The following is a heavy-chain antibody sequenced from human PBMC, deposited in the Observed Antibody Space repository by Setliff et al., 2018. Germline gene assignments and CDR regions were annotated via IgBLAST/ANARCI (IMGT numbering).Heavy chain of an antibody. V-gene: IGHV2-70*11. CDR3: ARAYYDSSGYYPLVY. CDR1: GFSLTTSGVC. CDR2: IDWDDAK. D-gene: IGHD3-22*01. J-gene: IGHJ4*02. Sequence: SGPTLVNPTQTLTLTCDSSGFSLTTSGVCLTWLRQPPGKALEWLARIDWDDAKHYSTSLKTRLTISKDTSKNQVVLTMTNMDPVDTATYYCARAYYDSSGYYPLVYWGQGTLVTVS.